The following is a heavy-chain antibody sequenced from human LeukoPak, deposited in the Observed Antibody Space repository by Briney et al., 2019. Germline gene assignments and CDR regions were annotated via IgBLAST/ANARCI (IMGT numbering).Heavy chain of an antibody. J-gene: IGHJ6*03. Sequence: ASVKVSCKASGFALTTYNIVWLRQAPGQGLEWAGWVTAFNENTHYSRRFQGRVTMTRDTSTSTAYMELRSLRSDDTAVYYCARNTYGYKFSMDVWGKGTTVTVSS. CDR3: ARNTYGYKFSMDV. D-gene: IGHD5-24*01. CDR2: VTAFNENT. V-gene: IGHV1-18*01. CDR1: GFALTTYN.